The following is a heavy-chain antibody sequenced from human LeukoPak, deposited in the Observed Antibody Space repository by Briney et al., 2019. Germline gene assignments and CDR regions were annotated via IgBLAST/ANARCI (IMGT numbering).Heavy chain of an antibody. CDR3: ARDGGSGSYHHFDY. Sequence: SETLSLTCTVSGGSISSNSYYWGWIRQPPGKGLEWIGSIYYSGSTYYNPSLKSRVTISVDTSKNQFSLKLSSVTAADTAVYYCARDGGSGSYHHFDYWGQGTLVTVSS. CDR1: GGSISSNSYY. CDR2: IYYSGST. V-gene: IGHV4-39*07. J-gene: IGHJ4*02. D-gene: IGHD3-10*01.